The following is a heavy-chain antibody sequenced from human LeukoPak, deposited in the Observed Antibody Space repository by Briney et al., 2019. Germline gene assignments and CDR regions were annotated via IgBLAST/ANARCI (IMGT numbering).Heavy chain of an antibody. D-gene: IGHD3-10*01. CDR1: GYDFTNYG. CDR2: IRVYNGNT. CDR3: ARYASGNYYSSSETFYYYYLDV. J-gene: IGHJ6*03. V-gene: IGHV1-18*01. Sequence: ASVKLSCKASGYDFTNYGIIWVRQARGQGLEWMGWIRVYNGNTNYAQKVKGRVSMTTDTPTSTAYMELRNLRSDDTAVYYCARYASGNYYSSSETFYYYYLDVWGKGTTVTVSS.